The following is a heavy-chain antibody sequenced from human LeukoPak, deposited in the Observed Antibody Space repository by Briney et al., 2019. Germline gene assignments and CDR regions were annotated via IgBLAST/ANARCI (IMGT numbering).Heavy chain of an antibody. CDR3: ASLPYSSGWFDY. Sequence: ALVKVSCKASGYTFTGYYMHWVRQAPGQGLEWMGWINPNSGGTNYAQKFQGRVTMTRDTSISTAYMELSRLRSDDTAVYYCASLPYSSGWFDYWGQGTLVTVSS. J-gene: IGHJ4*02. V-gene: IGHV1-2*02. CDR2: INPNSGGT. D-gene: IGHD6-19*01. CDR1: GYTFTGYY.